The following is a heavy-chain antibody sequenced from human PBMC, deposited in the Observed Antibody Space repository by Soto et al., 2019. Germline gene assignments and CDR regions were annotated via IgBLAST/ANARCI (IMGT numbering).Heavy chain of an antibody. Sequence: SETLSLTCTVSGGSVSNSQYFWVWLRQPPGKGLEWIGTISHSGSVRYNPSLNSPVTISVDTSKNTVFLHMNSLRVEDTAVYYCARGKSGYLTFDFWGQGTQVTVSS. V-gene: IGHV4-39*07. CDR3: ARGKSGYLTFDF. CDR2: ISHSGSV. D-gene: IGHD3-22*01. J-gene: IGHJ4*02. CDR1: GGSVSNSQYF.